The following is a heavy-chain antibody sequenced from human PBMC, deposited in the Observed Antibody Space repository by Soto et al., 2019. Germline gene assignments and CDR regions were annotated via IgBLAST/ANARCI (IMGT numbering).Heavy chain of an antibody. Sequence: QVQLQESGPGLVKPSETLSLTCTVSVGSSNNYYCPWIRQPPGRGLEWIGEISYTGNTNYNPSLKSRVVISMDLPKKQFSLKLSSVTAADTGVYYCARARYDSSGYYSFFDYWGQGTLVTVS. CDR2: ISYTGNT. D-gene: IGHD3-22*01. J-gene: IGHJ4*02. CDR3: ARARYDSSGYYSFFDY. V-gene: IGHV4-59*01. CDR1: VGSSNNYY.